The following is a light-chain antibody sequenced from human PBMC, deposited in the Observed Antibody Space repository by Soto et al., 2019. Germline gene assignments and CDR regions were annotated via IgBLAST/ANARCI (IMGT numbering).Light chain of an antibody. CDR2: EVS. J-gene: IGLJ3*02. CDR3: SSYTSSSTPNWV. V-gene: IGLV2-14*01. Sequence: QSALTQPASVSGSPGQSITISCNGTSSDVGGYNYVSWYQQHPGKAPKLMIYEVSNRPSGVSNRFSGSKSGNTASLTISGLQAEDEADYYCSSYTSSSTPNWVFGGGTKL. CDR1: SSDVGGYNY.